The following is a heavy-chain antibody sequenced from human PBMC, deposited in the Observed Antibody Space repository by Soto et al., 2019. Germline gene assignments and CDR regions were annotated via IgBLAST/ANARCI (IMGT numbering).Heavy chain of an antibody. CDR1: GLTFSSYA. Sequence: GGSLRLSCAASGLTFSSYAMSWVRQAPGKGLEWVSSISGSGGSTYYADSVKGRFTISRDNAMNTVYLQMNNLRVEDTAVYYCARGIRNYYGVDVWGQGTTVTVSS. D-gene: IGHD2-15*01. J-gene: IGHJ6*02. CDR3: ARGIRNYYGVDV. V-gene: IGHV3-23*01. CDR2: ISGSGGST.